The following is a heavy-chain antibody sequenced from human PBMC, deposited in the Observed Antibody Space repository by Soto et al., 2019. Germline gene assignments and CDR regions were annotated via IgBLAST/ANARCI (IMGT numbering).Heavy chain of an antibody. D-gene: IGHD2-15*01. Sequence: GGSLRLSCAASGFTFSDYYMSWIRQAPGKGLEWVSYISSSSSYTNYADSVKGRFTISRDNAKNSLYLQMNSLRAEDTAVYYCARVIFCSGGSCYSRPLYYFDYWGQGTLVTVSS. CDR2: ISSSSSYT. J-gene: IGHJ4*02. CDR1: GFTFSDYY. V-gene: IGHV3-11*06. CDR3: ARVIFCSGGSCYSRPLYYFDY.